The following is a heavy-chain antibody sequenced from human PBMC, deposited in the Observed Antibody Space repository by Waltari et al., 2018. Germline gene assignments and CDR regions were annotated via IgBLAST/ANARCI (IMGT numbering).Heavy chain of an antibody. V-gene: IGHV3-53*01. J-gene: IGHJ6*02. CDR2: IYSGGST. CDR3: ARDRVVVVAATRIFYYYYGMDV. Sequence: EVQLVESGGGLIQPGGSLRLSCAASGFTVSSNYMSWVRQAQGKGLAWVSVIYSGGSTYYADSVKGRFTISRDNSKNTLYLQMNSLRAEDTAVYYCARDRVVVVAATRIFYYYYGMDVWGQGTTVTVSS. D-gene: IGHD2-15*01. CDR1: GFTVSSNY.